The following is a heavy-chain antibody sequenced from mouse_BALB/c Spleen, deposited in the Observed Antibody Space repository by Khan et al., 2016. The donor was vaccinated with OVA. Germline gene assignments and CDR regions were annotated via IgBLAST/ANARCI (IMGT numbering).Heavy chain of an antibody. D-gene: IGHD6-1*01. CDR2: ISTYYGDA. V-gene: IGHV1S137*01. CDR3: ARGEGVSHLDY. J-gene: IGHJ2*01. Sequence: QVQLKQSGAELVRPGVSVKISCKGSGYTFTDYAMHWVKQSHAKSLEWIGVISTYYGDASYNQKFKGKATMTVDKSSSTAYMELARLTSEDSAIYYCARGEGVSHLDYWGQGTTLTVSS. CDR1: GYTFTDYA.